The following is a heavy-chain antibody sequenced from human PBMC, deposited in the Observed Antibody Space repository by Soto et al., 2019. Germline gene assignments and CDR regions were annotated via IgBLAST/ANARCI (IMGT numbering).Heavy chain of an antibody. J-gene: IGHJ3*02. CDR3: AHRLTATAFDI. Sequence: QITLKESGPTLVKPTQTLTLTCTFSGFSLSTSGVAVGWIRQPPGKALECLALIYWDDDKRYSPSMKGRLTITRDTSKNQVVLITTNMDPEDTATYFCAHRLTATAFDIWGQGTMVTVSS. CDR1: GFSLSTSGVA. V-gene: IGHV2-5*02. D-gene: IGHD2-21*02. CDR2: IYWDDDK.